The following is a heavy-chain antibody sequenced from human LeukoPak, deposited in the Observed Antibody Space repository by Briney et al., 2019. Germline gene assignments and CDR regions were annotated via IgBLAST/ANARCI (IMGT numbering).Heavy chain of an antibody. CDR1: GGSISSYY. J-gene: IGHJ3*02. Sequence: SETLSLTCTVSGGSISSYYWSWIRQPPGKGLEWIGYIYYSGSTNYNPSLKSRVTISVDTSKNQFSLKLSSVTAADTAVYYCARELGDNSLAFDIWGQGTMVTVSS. CDR2: IYYSGST. V-gene: IGHV4-59*01. CDR3: ARELGDNSLAFDI. D-gene: IGHD4-23*01.